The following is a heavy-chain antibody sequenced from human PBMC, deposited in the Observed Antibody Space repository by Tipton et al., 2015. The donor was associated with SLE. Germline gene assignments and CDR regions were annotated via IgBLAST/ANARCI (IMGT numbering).Heavy chain of an antibody. CDR1: GFTFNKYA. D-gene: IGHD1-14*01. J-gene: IGHJ4*02. V-gene: IGHV3-23*01. CDR3: AKPSGTVVFDY. CDR2: ISAGDTGT. Sequence: SLRLSCAASGFTFNKYAMSWVRQAPGKGLEWVSSISAGDTGTYYADSVKGRFTISRDNSKNTLYLQMNSLRVEDTAVYYCAKPSGTVVFDYWGQGTLVTVSS.